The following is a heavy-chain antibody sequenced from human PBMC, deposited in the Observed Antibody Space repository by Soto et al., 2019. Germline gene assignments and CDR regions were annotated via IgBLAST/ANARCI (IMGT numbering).Heavy chain of an antibody. CDR2: IYYSGST. Sequence: SETLSLTCTVSGGSISSYYWSWIRQPPGKGLEWIGYIYYSGSTNYNPSLKSRVTISVDTSKNQFSLKLSSVTAADTAVYYCAGGGPYDPYYMDVWGKGTTVTVSS. J-gene: IGHJ6*03. D-gene: IGHD5-12*01. CDR3: AGGGPYDPYYMDV. V-gene: IGHV4-59*08. CDR1: GGSISSYY.